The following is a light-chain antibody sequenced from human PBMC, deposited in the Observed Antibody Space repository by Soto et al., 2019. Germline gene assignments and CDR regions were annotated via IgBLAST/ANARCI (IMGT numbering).Light chain of an antibody. V-gene: IGKV3-15*01. CDR3: QQYNNWPPRVT. CDR1: QSISSN. J-gene: IGKJ5*01. Sequence: MTQSPATLSVSPGERVTFSCRASQSISSNLAWYQQKPGQATRLLIYGASTRDTHIPDRFSGSGSGTEFTLTISSLQSEDFAVYYCQQYNNWPPRVTFGQGTRLEIK. CDR2: GAS.